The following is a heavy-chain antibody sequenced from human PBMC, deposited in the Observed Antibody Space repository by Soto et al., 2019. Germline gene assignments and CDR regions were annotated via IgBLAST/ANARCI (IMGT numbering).Heavy chain of an antibody. CDR1: GYTFNNYG. CDR2: ISPYNGHT. Sequence: QDQLVQSGAEVKKPGASVKVSCKASGYTFNNYGITWVRQAPGQGLEWMGWISPYNGHTNYARKLQGRVTMTTDTSTSTAYMELRSLRSDDTAVYYCARHRNFFDYWGQGTLVPVSS. J-gene: IGHJ4*02. CDR3: ARHRNFFDY. V-gene: IGHV1-18*01.